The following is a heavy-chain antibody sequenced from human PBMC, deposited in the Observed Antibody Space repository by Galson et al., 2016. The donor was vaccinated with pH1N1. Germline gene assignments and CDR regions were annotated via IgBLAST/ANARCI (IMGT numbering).Heavy chain of an antibody. J-gene: IGHJ5*02. D-gene: IGHD2-8*02. CDR3: ARGTGA. Sequence: SLRLSCAASGVTLSHNYMSWVRQTPGKGLEWVSCIYSGGDTYYADAVKGRFTVARDRSKNTVYLHMNSQTAEGTAGYYCARGTGAWGQGTLVTVSS. CDR1: GVTLSHNY. CDR2: IYSGGDT. V-gene: IGHV3-53*01.